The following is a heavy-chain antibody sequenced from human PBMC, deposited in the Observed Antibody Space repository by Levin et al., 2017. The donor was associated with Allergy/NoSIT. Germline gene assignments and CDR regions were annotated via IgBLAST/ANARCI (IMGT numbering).Heavy chain of an antibody. Sequence: GGSLRLSCAASGFTFSNHGMHWVRQAPGKGLEWVSIIWYDGSDKYYTDSVKGRFTISRDNSKNTLYLQMNSLRAEDTAIYYCARDRSQRYLDLWGRGTLVSVSS. CDR2: IWYDGSDK. V-gene: IGHV3-33*01. CDR3: ARDRSQRYLDL. CDR1: GFTFSNHG. J-gene: IGHJ2*01. D-gene: IGHD5-18*01.